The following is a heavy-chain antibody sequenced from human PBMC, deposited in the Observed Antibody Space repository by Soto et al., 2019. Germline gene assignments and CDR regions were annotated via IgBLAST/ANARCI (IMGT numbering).Heavy chain of an antibody. CDR3: ARDGRGSYFTLYLDF. J-gene: IGHJ4*02. Sequence: EVQLVESGGGLVKPGGSLRLSCAASGFNFSDYSMDWVRQAPGKGLEWVASISGSNMYISYADSVRGRFTISRDNAKNSLFLQMTNLTAEDTAVYYCARDGRGSYFTLYLDFWGQGTQVTASS. D-gene: IGHD1-26*01. CDR2: ISGSNMYI. CDR1: GFNFSDYS. V-gene: IGHV3-21*01.